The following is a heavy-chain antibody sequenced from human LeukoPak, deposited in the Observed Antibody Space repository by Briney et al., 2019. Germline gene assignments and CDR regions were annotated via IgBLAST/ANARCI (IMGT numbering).Heavy chain of an antibody. Sequence: GGSLRLSCAASGFSFSTSTMNWVRQAPGRGLEWVGRIKSKTDGGTTDYTAPVKGRFTISRDDSKNTLYLQMNSLKTEDTAVYYCTTRGGSFSIFDYWGQGTLVTVSS. V-gene: IGHV3-15*01. J-gene: IGHJ4*02. CDR3: TTRGGSFSIFDY. CDR1: GFSFSTST. CDR2: IKSKTDGGTT. D-gene: IGHD1-26*01.